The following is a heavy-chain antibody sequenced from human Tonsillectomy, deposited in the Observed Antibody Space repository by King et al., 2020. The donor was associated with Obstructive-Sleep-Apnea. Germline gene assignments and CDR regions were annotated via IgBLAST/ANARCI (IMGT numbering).Heavy chain of an antibody. CDR1: GFTVSSNY. CDR2: IFSGGST. V-gene: IGHV3-66*01. Sequence: VQLVESGGGLVQPGGSLRLSCAASGFTVSSNYMSWVRQAPGKGLEWVSVIFSGGSTYYADSVKGRFTISRDNSKNTLYLQMNSLRAEDTAVYYCARVGLQRDYDHFFREYYFDFWGQGTLVTVSS. D-gene: IGHD4-17*01. CDR3: ARVGLQRDYDHFFREYYFDF. J-gene: IGHJ4*02.